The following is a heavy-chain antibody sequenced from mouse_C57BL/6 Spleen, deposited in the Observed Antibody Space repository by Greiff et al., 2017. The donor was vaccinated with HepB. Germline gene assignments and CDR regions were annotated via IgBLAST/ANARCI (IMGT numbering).Heavy chain of an antibody. J-gene: IGHJ2*01. Sequence: QVQLQQSGAELVRPGASVKLSCKASGYTFTGYYINWVKQRPGQGLEWIARIYPGSGNTYYNEKFKGKATLTADKSSSTAYMQVSSLTSEDSAVYFCAREDAYWGQGTTLTVSS. V-gene: IGHV1-76*01. CDR2: IYPGSGNT. CDR1: GYTFTGYY. CDR3: AREDAY.